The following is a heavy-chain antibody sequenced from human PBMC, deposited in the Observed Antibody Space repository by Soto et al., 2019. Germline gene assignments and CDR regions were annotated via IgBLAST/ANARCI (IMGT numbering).Heavy chain of an antibody. CDR2: IYYSGST. D-gene: IGHD4-4*01. J-gene: IGHJ6*02. V-gene: IGHV4-39*01. Sequence: QLQLQASGPGLVKPSETLSLTCTVSGGSISSSSYYWGWIRQPPGKGLEWIGSIYYSGSTYYNPPLKSRVTISQDTSKSQFSLELSSASAAGTAVYYCARHYMGLHYFVCCMDSWGQGTTVTVSS. CDR1: GGSISSSSYY. CDR3: ARHYMGLHYFVCCMDS.